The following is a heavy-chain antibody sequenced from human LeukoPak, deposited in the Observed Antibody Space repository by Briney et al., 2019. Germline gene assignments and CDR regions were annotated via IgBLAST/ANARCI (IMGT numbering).Heavy chain of an antibody. CDR1: GFTFSSYT. D-gene: IGHD2-8*02. CDR3: AREGGTGGYPGLDAFDL. J-gene: IGHJ3*01. Sequence: GGSLRLSCAASGFTFSSYTMNWVRQPPGKGLEWVSNIGTSTTTIYYADSVKGRFTISRDNAKKSLYLQMNSLRAEDTAVYYCAREGGTGGYPGLDAFDLWGQGTMVTVSS. CDR2: IGTSTTTI. V-gene: IGHV3-48*04.